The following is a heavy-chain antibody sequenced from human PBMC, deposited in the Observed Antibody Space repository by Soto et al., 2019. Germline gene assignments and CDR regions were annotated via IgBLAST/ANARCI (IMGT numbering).Heavy chain of an antibody. CDR2: IIPILGIA. CDR3: ARARGEGDAFDI. Sequence: QVQLVQSGAEVKKPGSSVKVSCKASGGTFSSYTISWVRQAPGQGLEWMGRIIPILGIANYSPKFQGRVTITADKSTRTAYMELSSLRSEDTAVYYCARARGEGDAFDIWGQGTMVTVSS. CDR1: GGTFSSYT. V-gene: IGHV1-69*02. J-gene: IGHJ3*02.